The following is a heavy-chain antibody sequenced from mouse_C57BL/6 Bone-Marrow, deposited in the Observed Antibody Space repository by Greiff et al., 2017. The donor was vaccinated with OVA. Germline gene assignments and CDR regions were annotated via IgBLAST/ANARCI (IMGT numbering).Heavy chain of an antibody. CDR1: GFNIKDDY. CDR2: IDPENGDT. D-gene: IGHD1-1*01. CDR3: SLYYGSSPFYWYFEV. J-gene: IGHJ1*03. V-gene: IGHV14-4*01. Sequence: VQLKESGAELVRPGASVKLSCTASGFNIKDDYLHWVKQRPEQGLVWIGWIDPENGDTEYASKFQGKATITADTSSNTAYMQLSSLTSEDTAVYYCSLYYGSSPFYWYFEVWGTGTTVTVSS.